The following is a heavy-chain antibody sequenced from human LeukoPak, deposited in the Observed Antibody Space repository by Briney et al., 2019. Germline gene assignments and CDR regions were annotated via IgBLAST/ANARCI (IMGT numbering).Heavy chain of an antibody. V-gene: IGHV1-2*02. CDR2: INPNSGGT. CDR3: ASGYYGSGTGTGAYYYYYYMDV. J-gene: IGHJ6*03. CDR1: GYTFTSYY. Sequence: GASVKVSCKASGYTFTSYYMHWVRQAPGQGLEWMGWINPNSGGTNYAQKFQGRVTMTRDTSISTAYMELSRLRSDDTAVYYCASGYYGSGTGTGAYYYYYYMDVWGKGTTVTISS. D-gene: IGHD3-10*01.